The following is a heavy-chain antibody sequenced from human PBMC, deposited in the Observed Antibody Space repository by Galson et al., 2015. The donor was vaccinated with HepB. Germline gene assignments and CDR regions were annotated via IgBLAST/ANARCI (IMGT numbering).Heavy chain of an antibody. J-gene: IGHJ3*02. D-gene: IGHD4/OR15-4a*01. V-gene: IGHV4-39*06. Sequence: DTMSLTCTVSGSSISNSSYYWRWIRQHPGKGLEWIGSIDYSGCTYYNPSLKSRVTISVDTSKNQFHLKLSAVTAAATAVYYCARHTGDYGSPWAFDIWGQGTMVTVSS. CDR3: ARHTGDYGSPWAFDI. CDR1: GSSISNSSYY. CDR2: IDYSGCT.